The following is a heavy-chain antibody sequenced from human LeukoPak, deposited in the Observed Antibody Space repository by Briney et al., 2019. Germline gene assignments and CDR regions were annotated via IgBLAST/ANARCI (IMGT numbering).Heavy chain of an antibody. V-gene: IGHV3-30*02. Sequence: PGGSLRLSCAASGFTFSSYGMHWVRQAPGKGLEWVAFIRYDGSNKYYVDSVKGRFTISRDNSKNTLYLQMNSLRAEDTAVYYCAKDPTTTTVTRPIGDWYFDLWGRGTLVTASS. CDR2: IRYDGSNK. D-gene: IGHD4-17*01. CDR3: AKDPTTTTVTRPIGDWYFDL. J-gene: IGHJ2*01. CDR1: GFTFSSYG.